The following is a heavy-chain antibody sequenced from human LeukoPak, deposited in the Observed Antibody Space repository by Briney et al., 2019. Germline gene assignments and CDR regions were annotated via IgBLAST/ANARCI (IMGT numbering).Heavy chain of an antibody. V-gene: IGHV1-69*13. D-gene: IGHD3-16*01. Sequence: ASVKVSCKDSGGTFSSYAISWVRQAPGQGLEWMGGIIPIFGTANYAQKFQGRVTITADESTSTAYMELSSLRSEDTAVYYCASGEMITFGGVTPFDYWGQGTLVTVSS. CDR1: GGTFSSYA. CDR2: IIPIFGTA. J-gene: IGHJ4*02. CDR3: ASGEMITFGGVTPFDY.